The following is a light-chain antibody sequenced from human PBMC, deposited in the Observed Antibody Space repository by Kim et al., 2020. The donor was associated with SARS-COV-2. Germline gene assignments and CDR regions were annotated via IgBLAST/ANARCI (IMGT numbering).Light chain of an antibody. Sequence: LSQGERAALSCRASRSISSYLVWYQQKPGQAPRLLIYDASNRAAGIPARFSGSGSGTDFTLTISSLEPEDFAVYFCQQRLNWPLTFGGGTKVDIK. J-gene: IGKJ4*01. V-gene: IGKV3-11*01. CDR3: QQRLNWPLT. CDR2: DAS. CDR1: RSISSY.